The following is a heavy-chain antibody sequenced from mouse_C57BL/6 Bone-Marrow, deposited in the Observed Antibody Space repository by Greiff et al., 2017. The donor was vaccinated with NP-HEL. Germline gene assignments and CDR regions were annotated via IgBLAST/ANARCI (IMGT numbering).Heavy chain of an antibody. CDR1: GFTFSSYG. V-gene: IGHV5-6*02. Sequence: EVKLVESGGDLVKPGGSLKLSCAASGFTFSSYGMSWVRQTPDKRLEWVATISSGGSYTYYPDSVKGRVTISRDNAKNTLYLQMSSLKSEDTAMYYCANAPHYYGSSGGFAYWGQGTLVTVSA. J-gene: IGHJ3*01. CDR2: ISSGGSYT. CDR3: ANAPHYYGSSGGFAY. D-gene: IGHD1-1*01.